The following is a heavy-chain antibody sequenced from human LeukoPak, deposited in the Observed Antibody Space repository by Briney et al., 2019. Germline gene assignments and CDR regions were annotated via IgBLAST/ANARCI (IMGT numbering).Heavy chain of an antibody. CDR1: GGTFSSYA. CDR2: IIPIFGTA. D-gene: IGHD3-22*01. V-gene: IGHV1-69*13. CDR3: ARVFPTYYYDSSGAYFDY. Sequence: SVKVSCKASGGTFSSYAISWVRQAPGQGLEWMGGIIPIFGTANYAQKSQGRVTITADESTSTAYMELSSLRSEDTAVYYCARVFPTYYYDSSGAYFDYWGQGTLVTVSS. J-gene: IGHJ4*02.